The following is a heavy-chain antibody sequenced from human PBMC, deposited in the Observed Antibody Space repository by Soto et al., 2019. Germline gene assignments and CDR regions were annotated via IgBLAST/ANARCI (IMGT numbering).Heavy chain of an antibody. CDR2: INSDGSST. Sequence: GGSLRLSCAASGFTFSSYWMHWVRQAPGKGLVWVSRINSDGSSTSYADSVKGRFTISRDNAKNTLYLQMNSLRAEDTAVYYCARGGRWELRNVLDYWGQGTLVTVSS. V-gene: IGHV3-74*01. J-gene: IGHJ4*02. CDR3: ARGGRWELRNVLDY. CDR1: GFTFSSYW. D-gene: IGHD1-26*01.